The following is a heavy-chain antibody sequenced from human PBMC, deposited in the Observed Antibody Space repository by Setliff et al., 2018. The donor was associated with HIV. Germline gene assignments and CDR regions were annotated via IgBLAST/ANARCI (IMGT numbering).Heavy chain of an antibody. D-gene: IGHD1-1*01. CDR2: INSDGSGT. CDR3: ASARIPTGGTSTSFDY. J-gene: IGHJ4*02. V-gene: IGHV3-74*01. Sequence: SLRLSCAASGFTFSSYWMHWVRQVPGKGLVWVSHINSDGSGTGYADSVKGRFTISRDNAKNTLYLQMNSLLPEDTAVYYCASARIPTGGTSTSFDYWGQGALVTVSS. CDR1: GFTFSSYW.